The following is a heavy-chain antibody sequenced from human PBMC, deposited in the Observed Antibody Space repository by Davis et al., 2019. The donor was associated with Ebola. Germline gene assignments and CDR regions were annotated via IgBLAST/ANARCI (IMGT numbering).Heavy chain of an antibody. J-gene: IGHJ4*02. CDR3: ARTSRIAVAE. Sequence: MPSETLSLTCAVYGGSFSGYYWSWIRQPPGKGLEWIGEINHSGSTNYNPSLKSRVTISVDTSKNQFSLKLSSVTAADTAVYYCARTSRIAVAEWGQGTLVTVSS. V-gene: IGHV4-34*01. D-gene: IGHD6-19*01. CDR1: GGSFSGYY. CDR2: INHSGST.